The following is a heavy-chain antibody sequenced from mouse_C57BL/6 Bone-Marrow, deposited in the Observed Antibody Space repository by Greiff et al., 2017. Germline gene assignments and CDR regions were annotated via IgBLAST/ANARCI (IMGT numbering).Heavy chain of an antibody. CDR1: GYTFTSYW. D-gene: IGHD1-1*01. V-gene: IGHV1-50*01. J-gene: IGHJ2*01. CDR3: ARGITTVVDPLFDY. Sequence: VQLQQPGAELVKPGASVKLSCKASGYTFTSYWMQWVKQRPGQGLEWIGEIDPSDSYTNYNQTFKGKATLTVDTSSSTAYMQLSSLTSEDSAVYYCARGITTVVDPLFDYWGQGTTLTVSS. CDR2: IDPSDSYT.